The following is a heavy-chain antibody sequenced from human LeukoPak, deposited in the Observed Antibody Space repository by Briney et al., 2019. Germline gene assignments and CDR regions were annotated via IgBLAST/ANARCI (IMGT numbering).Heavy chain of an antibody. CDR2: INPSGGST. Sequence: ASVKVSCKASGYTFTSYYMHWVRQAPGQGLEWMGIINPSGGSTSYEQKFQGRVTMTRDTSTSTVYMELSSLRSEDTAVYYCARDLGHGSGSYPSLPDYWGQGTLVTVSS. J-gene: IGHJ4*02. CDR1: GYTFTSYY. D-gene: IGHD3-10*01. V-gene: IGHV1-46*01. CDR3: ARDLGHGSGSYPSLPDY.